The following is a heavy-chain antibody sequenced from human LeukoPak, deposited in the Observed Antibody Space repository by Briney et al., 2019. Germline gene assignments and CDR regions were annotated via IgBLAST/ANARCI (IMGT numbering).Heavy chain of an antibody. V-gene: IGHV3-43*01. J-gene: IGHJ5*02. CDR1: GFTFDDYT. CDR3: AKGGSSILGWFDP. Sequence: PGGSLRLSCAASGFTFDDYTMHWVRHAPGKGLEWVSLISWGGGTTYYADSVKGRFTISRDNSKNSLYLQMNSLRTEDTAFYYCAKGGSSILGWFDPWGQGTLVTVSS. CDR2: ISWGGGTT. D-gene: IGHD6-13*01.